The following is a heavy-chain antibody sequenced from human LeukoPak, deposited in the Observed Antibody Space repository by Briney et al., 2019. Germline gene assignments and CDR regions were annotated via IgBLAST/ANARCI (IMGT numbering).Heavy chain of an antibody. D-gene: IGHD6-19*01. CDR2: IYYTGST. CDR3: ARTDHIAVAGGGRVGY. CDR1: GASISGSGYY. V-gene: IGHV4-39*07. Sequence: SETLSLTCAVSGASISGSGYYLGWIRQPPGKGLEWIGNIYYTGSTYYNASLQSRVTISVDTSKNQFSLKLSSVTAADTAVYYCARTDHIAVAGGGRVGYWGQGTLVSVSS. J-gene: IGHJ4*02.